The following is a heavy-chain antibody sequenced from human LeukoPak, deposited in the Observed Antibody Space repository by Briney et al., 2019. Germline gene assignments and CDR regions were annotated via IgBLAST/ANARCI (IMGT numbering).Heavy chain of an antibody. J-gene: IGHJ2*01. V-gene: IGHV4-34*01. D-gene: IGHD6-6*01. CDR1: GGSFSGYY. CDR2: INHSGST. Sequence: LETLSLTCAVYGGSFSGYYWSWIRQPPGKGLEWIGEINHSGSTNYNPSLKSRVTISVDTSKNQSSLKLSSVTAADTAVYYCARVGQQLVYWYFDLWGRGTLVTVSS. CDR3: ARVGQQLVYWYFDL.